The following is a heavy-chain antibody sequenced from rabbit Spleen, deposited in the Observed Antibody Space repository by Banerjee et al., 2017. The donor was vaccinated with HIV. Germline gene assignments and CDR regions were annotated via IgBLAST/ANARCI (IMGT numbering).Heavy chain of an antibody. CDR2: IYAGSSGTT. D-gene: IGHD1-1*01. CDR1: GFSFSGSHY. J-gene: IGHJ6*01. Sequence: QSLEESGGDLVKPGASLTLTCTASGFSFSGSHYMCWVRQAPGKGLEWIACIYAGSSGTTYYTSWAKGRFTCSKTSSTTVTLQMTRLTAADTATYFCARDTSSSFSSYGMDLWGQGTLVTVS. V-gene: IGHV1S40*01. CDR3: ARDTSSSFSSYGMDL.